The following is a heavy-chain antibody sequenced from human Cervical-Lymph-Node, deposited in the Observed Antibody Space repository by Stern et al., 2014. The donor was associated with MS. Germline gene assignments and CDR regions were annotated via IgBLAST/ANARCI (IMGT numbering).Heavy chain of an antibody. CDR2: ILTVVGTA. V-gene: IGHV1-69*12. J-gene: IGHJ6*02. Sequence: QVQLVQSGAEVERPGSSVKVSCKASGGTLSSYAINWVRQAPGQGLEWMGGILTVVGTANYAQKFQGRVTMTADESTNTVYMDQSSLTSDDTDIYYCATQSARVDWPPHGLDVWGQGTAVTVSS. CDR3: ATQSARVDWPPHGLDV. CDR1: GGTLSSYA. D-gene: IGHD5-12*01.